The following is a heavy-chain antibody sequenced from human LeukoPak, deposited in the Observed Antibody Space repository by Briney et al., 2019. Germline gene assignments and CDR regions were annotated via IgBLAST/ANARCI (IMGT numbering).Heavy chain of an antibody. CDR2: MNPNSGNT. V-gene: IGHV1-8*02. J-gene: IGHJ5*02. D-gene: IGHD4-17*01. CDR3: ASVTTVTTLLKGLDP. CDR1: GYTFTSYD. Sequence: ASLKVSCKASGYTFTSYDINWVRQATGQGLEWMGWMNPNSGNTGYAQKFQGRVTMTRNTSISTAYMELSSLRSEDTAVDYCASVTTVTTLLKGLDPWGQGTLVTVSS.